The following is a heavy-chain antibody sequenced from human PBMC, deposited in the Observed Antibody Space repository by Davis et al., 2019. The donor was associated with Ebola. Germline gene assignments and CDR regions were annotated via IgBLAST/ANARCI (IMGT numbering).Heavy chain of an antibody. CDR2: MNPNSGNT. V-gene: IGHV1-8*01. CDR1: GYTFTSYD. J-gene: IGHJ4*02. CDR3: ARAKVGATAYYFDY. D-gene: IGHD1-26*01. Sequence: AASVKVSCKASGYTFTSYDINWVRQATGQGLEWMGWMNPNSGNTGYAQKFQGRVTMTRNTSISTAYMELSSLRSEDTAVYYCARAKVGATAYYFDYWGQGTLVTVSS.